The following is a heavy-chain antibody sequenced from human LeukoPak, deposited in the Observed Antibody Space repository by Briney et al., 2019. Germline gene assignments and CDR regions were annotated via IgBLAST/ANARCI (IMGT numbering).Heavy chain of an antibody. CDR3: ARQALRGYSCC. Sequence: KPLEAPSLTPAFHWGSLSGFFWSWIPPPPRKGRGRIGEINHSGSTNYNPSLKSRVTISVDTSKNQFSLKLSSVTAADTAVYYCARQALRGYSCCWGQGTLVTVSS. V-gene: IGHV4-34*01. CDR1: WGSLSGFF. J-gene: IGHJ4*02. CDR2: INHSGST. D-gene: IGHD5-18*01.